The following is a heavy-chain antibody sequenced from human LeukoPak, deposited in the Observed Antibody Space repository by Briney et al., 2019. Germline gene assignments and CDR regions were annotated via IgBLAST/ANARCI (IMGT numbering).Heavy chain of an antibody. CDR3: VREAKVVPAAIRGYYYYGMDV. CDR1: GGSISSYY. V-gene: IGHV4-4*07. CDR2: MYTSGST. D-gene: IGHD2-2*02. Sequence: SETLSLTCTVSGGSISSYYWSWIRQPAGKGLEWIGRMYTSGSTNYNSSLKSRVTMSVDTSKNQFSLKLSSVTAADTAVYYCVREAKVVPAAIRGYYYYGMDVWGQGTTVTVSS. J-gene: IGHJ6*02.